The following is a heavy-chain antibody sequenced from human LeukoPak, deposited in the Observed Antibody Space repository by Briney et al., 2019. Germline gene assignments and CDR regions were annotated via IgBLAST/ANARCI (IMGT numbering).Heavy chain of an antibody. CDR3: ARDKVVTTTFLCAFDI. D-gene: IGHD2-21*02. V-gene: IGHV4-4*07. J-gene: IGHJ3*02. CDR1: GGSISSYY. Sequence: SETLSLTCTVSGGSISSYYWSRIRQPAGKGLEWIGRIYTSGSTNYNPSLKSRVTMSVDTSKNQFSLKLSSVTAADTAVYYCARDKVVTTTFLCAFDIWGQGTMVTISS. CDR2: IYTSGST.